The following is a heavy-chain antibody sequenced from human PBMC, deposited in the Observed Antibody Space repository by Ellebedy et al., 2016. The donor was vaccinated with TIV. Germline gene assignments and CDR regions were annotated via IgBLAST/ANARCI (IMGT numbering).Heavy chain of an antibody. CDR1: GGSINSGNYY. CDR2: IYYSGST. V-gene: IGHV4-31*11. Sequence: LRLXXAVSGGSINSGNYYWSWIRQHPGKGLEWIGYIYYSGSTYYNPSLKSRVTISVDTSKKQFSLKLSSVTAADTAVYYCARVPLSMMVVSPHAFHIWGHGTMVTVSS. D-gene: IGHD3-22*01. CDR3: ARVPLSMMVVSPHAFHI. J-gene: IGHJ3*02.